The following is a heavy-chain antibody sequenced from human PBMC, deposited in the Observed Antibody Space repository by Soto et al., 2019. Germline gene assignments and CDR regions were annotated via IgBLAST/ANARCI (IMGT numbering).Heavy chain of an antibody. Sequence: QVQLVQSGAEVKKPGASVKVSCKASGYTFTSYGISWVRQAPGQGLEWMGWISAYNGNTNYAQKLQGRVTMTTDTSTSTAYMELRSLRSDDTAVYYCARSPVGVREHGGVKIVVVPYYFDYWGQGTLVTVSS. J-gene: IGHJ4*02. CDR1: GYTFTSYG. CDR2: ISAYNGNT. V-gene: IGHV1-18*01. CDR3: ARSPVGVREHGGVKIVVVPYYFDY. D-gene: IGHD3-22*01.